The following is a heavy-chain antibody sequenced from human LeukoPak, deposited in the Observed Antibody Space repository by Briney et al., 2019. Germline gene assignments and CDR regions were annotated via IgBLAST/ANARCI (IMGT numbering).Heavy chain of an antibody. Sequence: PGGPLRLSCAPSGFTFDAYAMHWVRQAPGKGLEWVALISYDGGNIYYSDSVQGRFTISRDNSKNTLYLQMNTLRPEDTAIYYCARDPPFGSGWAQNHFDYWGQGTLVTVSS. CDR1: GFTFDAYA. J-gene: IGHJ4*02. V-gene: IGHV3-30*04. D-gene: IGHD6-19*01. CDR3: ARDPPFGSGWAQNHFDY. CDR2: ISYDGGNI.